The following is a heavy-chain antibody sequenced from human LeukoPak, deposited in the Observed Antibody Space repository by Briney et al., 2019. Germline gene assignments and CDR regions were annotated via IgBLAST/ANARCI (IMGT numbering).Heavy chain of an antibody. CDR3: ATADWESFYFDS. Sequence: KPSETLSLTCTVSGGSVSRGGYYWNWIRQHPGKGLEWIGFTSYSEGTYYNPSLMSRITISVDRSQNQFSLKMRDMTAADTAVYFCATADWESFYFDSWGQGALVAVSS. D-gene: IGHD1-26*01. J-gene: IGHJ4*02. CDR1: GGSVSRGGYY. V-gene: IGHV4-31*03. CDR2: TSYSEGT.